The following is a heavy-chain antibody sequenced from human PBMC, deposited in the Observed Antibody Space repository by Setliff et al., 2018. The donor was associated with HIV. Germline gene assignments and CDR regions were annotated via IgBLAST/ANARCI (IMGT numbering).Heavy chain of an antibody. J-gene: IGHJ6*03. D-gene: IGHD3-22*01. CDR1: GDPISTYY. Sequence: SETLSLTCTVSGDPISTYYWSWVRKPPGKGLEWIGYVYYSGSTSYSPSLRGRVTMSVDPSKNQSSLKLNSVTAADTAIYYCARGNYDTSDYYTNFYYYYMDVWGKGTAVTVSS. CDR3: ARGNYDTSDYYTNFYYYYMDV. V-gene: IGHV4-59*01. CDR2: VYYSGST.